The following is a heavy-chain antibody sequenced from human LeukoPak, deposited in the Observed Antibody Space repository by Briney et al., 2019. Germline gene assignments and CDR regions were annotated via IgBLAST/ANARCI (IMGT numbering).Heavy chain of an antibody. J-gene: IGHJ3*02. D-gene: IGHD6-19*01. Sequence: GGSLRLSCAASGFTFRSYDIHCGRQATGKRLEWGAAICTLHDTFYPDSVKGVVTISRENAKSSFYLQMNNLRAGDSAVYYCATGPSSGWSYAFDIWGQGTMVTVSS. CDR1: GFTFRSYD. V-gene: IGHV3-13*01. CDR3: ATGPSSGWSYAFDI. CDR2: ICTLHDT.